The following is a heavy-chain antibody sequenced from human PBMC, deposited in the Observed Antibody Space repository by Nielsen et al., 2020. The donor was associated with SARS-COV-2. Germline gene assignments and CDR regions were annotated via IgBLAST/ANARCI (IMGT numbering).Heavy chain of an antibody. CDR2: ISYDGSNK. CDR1: GFTFSSYG. V-gene: IGHV3-30*18. D-gene: IGHD2/OR15-2a*01. CDR3: AKGESDFAFLHPTNWFDP. Sequence: GESLKISCAASGFTFSSYGMHWVRQAPGKGLEWVAVISYDGSNKYYADSVKGRFTISRDNSKNTLYLQMNSLRAEDTAVYYCAKGESDFAFLHPTNWFDPWGQGTLVTVSS. J-gene: IGHJ5*02.